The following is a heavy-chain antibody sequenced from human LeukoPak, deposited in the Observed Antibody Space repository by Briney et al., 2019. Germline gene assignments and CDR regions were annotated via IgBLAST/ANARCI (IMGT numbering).Heavy chain of an antibody. CDR2: IKQDGSEK. Sequence: PGGSLRLSCAASGFTFSSYEMNWVRQAPGKGLEWVANIKQDGSEKYYVDSVKGRFTISRDNAKNSLYLQMNSLRAEDTAVYYCARVITSYYDFWSGWDPPTGWFDPWGQGTLVTVSS. D-gene: IGHD3-3*01. CDR3: ARVITSYYDFWSGWDPPTGWFDP. J-gene: IGHJ5*02. V-gene: IGHV3-7*01. CDR1: GFTFSSYE.